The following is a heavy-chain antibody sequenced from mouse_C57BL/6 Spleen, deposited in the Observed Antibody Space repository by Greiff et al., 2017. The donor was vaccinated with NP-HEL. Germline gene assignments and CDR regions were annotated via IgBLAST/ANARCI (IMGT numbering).Heavy chain of an antibody. J-gene: IGHJ2*01. V-gene: IGHV1-61*01. CDR1: GSTFTSYW. CDR2: IYPSDGET. CDR3: ARGGYGSLFDY. D-gene: IGHD1-1*01. Sequence: QVQLQQPGAELVRPGSSVKLSCKASGSTFTSYWMDWVKQRPGQGLEWIGNIYPSDGETNSNQKFKDKATLTVDKSSSTAYMRLSSLTSEDAAVYYCARGGYGSLFDYWGQGTTLAVSS.